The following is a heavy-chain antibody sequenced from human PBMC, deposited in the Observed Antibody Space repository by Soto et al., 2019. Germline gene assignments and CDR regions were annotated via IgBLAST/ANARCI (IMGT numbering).Heavy chain of an antibody. D-gene: IGHD6-13*01. V-gene: IGHV3-21*01. Sequence: GKGLEWVSSISSSSSYIYYADSVKGRFTISRDNAKNSLYLQMNSLRAEDTAVYYCARDKGYRSRWCPRVGFDFCGEATLVTGSS. J-gene: IGHJ4*02. CDR3: ARDKGYRSRWCPRVGFDF. CDR2: ISSSSSYI.